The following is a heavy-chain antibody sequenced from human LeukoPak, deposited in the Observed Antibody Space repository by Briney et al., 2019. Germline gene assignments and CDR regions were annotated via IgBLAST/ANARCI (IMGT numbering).Heavy chain of an antibody. J-gene: IGHJ6*03. Sequence: GGSLRLSCAASGFTFSSYAMHWVRQAPGKGLEWVAVISYDGSNKYYADSVKGRFTISRDNSKNTLYLQMSSLRAEDTAVYYCAKDGWLPHRYYYYMDVWGKGTTVTVSS. CDR3: AKDGWLPHRYYYYMDV. V-gene: IGHV3-30-3*01. CDR2: ISYDGSNK. CDR1: GFTFSSYA. D-gene: IGHD3-22*01.